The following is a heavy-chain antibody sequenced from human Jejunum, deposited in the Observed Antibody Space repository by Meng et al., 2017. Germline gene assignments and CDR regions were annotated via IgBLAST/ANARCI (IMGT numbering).Heavy chain of an antibody. CDR1: GFTFSSYA. Sequence: GESLKISWAASGFTFSSYAMHWVRQAPGKGLEWVAVMSHDGTNKYYADSVKGRFTISRDNAKNTLYLQMNSLRAEDTALYYCASYSSSTDYFDCWGQGTLVTVSS. CDR3: ASYSSSTDYFDC. CDR2: MSHDGTNK. D-gene: IGHD2-2*01. J-gene: IGHJ4*02. V-gene: IGHV3-30*04.